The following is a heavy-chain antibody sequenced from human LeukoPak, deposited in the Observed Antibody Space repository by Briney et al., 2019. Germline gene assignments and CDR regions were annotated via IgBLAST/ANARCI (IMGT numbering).Heavy chain of an antibody. CDR1: GGSISSYY. CDR2: IYYSGST. D-gene: IGHD6-13*01. V-gene: IGHV4-59*08. CDR3: ASFVAATGHFNY. Sequence: SETLSLTCTVSGGSISSYYWSWIRQPPGKGLEWIGYIYYSGSTNYNPSLKSRVTISVDTSKNQFSLKLSSVTAAGTAVYYCASFVAATGHFNYWGQGTLVTVSS. J-gene: IGHJ4*02.